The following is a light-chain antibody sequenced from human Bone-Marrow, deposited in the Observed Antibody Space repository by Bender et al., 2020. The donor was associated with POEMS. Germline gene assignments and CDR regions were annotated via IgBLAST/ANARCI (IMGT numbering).Light chain of an antibody. V-gene: IGLV1-36*01. Sequence: QSVVTQPPSLSEAPRQRVTISCSGSSSNIGPHCVNWYQQLPGEAPKLLIYYDDLLTPGVSDRFSASKSGTSASQAISELQSEDEALYYCSAWDDSLSGWVFGGGTKLTVL. CDR2: YDD. CDR1: SSNIGPHC. J-gene: IGLJ3*02. CDR3: SAWDDSLSGWV.